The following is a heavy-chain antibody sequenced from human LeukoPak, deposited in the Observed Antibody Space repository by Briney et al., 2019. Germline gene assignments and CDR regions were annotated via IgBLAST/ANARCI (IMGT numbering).Heavy chain of an antibody. CDR2: IYSGGST. V-gene: IGHV4-39*01. J-gene: IGHJ3*02. CDR3: ARHSRSGSGGYENAFDI. Sequence: PSETLSLTCTVSAGSISSSSYYWDWIRQSPGKGLEWIGNIYSGGSTYYTPSLKSRVTISVDTSKNQFSLKLSSVTAADTAIYFCARHSRSGSGGYENAFDIWGQGTMVTVSS. D-gene: IGHD5-12*01. CDR1: AGSISSSSYY.